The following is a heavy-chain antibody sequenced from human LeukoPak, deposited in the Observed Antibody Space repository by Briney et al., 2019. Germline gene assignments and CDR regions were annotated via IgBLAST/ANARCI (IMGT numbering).Heavy chain of an antibody. J-gene: IGHJ4*02. CDR3: AREPGYDYGYGFDY. D-gene: IGHD5-18*01. Sequence: GGSLRLSCVGSGFTFSSYSMNWVRQAPGKGLEWIAYISGYIQYADSVKGRFTISRDNAKNSVYLQMNSLRDEDTAVYFCAREPGYDYGYGFDYWGQGALVTVSS. CDR2: ISGYI. V-gene: IGHV3-48*02. CDR1: GFTFSSYS.